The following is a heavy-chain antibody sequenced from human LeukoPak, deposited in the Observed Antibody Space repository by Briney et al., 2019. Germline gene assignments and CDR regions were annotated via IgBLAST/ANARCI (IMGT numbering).Heavy chain of an antibody. CDR3: ARIRTTVTSTWY. Sequence: SETLSLTCAVCGGSFSGYYWSWIRRPPGKGLEWIGEINHSGRTNYNPSLKSRVTISVDTSKNQFSLKLSSVTAADAAVYYCARIRTTVTSTWYWGQGTLVTVSS. V-gene: IGHV4-34*01. CDR1: GGSFSGYY. D-gene: IGHD4-17*01. CDR2: INHSGRT. J-gene: IGHJ4*02.